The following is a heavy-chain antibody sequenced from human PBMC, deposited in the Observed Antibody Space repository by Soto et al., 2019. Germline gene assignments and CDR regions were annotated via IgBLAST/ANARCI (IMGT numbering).Heavy chain of an antibody. CDR1: GFTFTSSA. D-gene: IGHD3-10*01. CDR3: AAGTMVRGSPYYFDY. Sequence: SVKVSCKASGFTFTSSAMQWVRQARGQRLEWIGWIVVGSGNTNYAQKFQERVTITRDMSTSTAYMELSSLRSEDTAVYYCAAGTMVRGSPYYFDYWGQGTLVTVSS. J-gene: IGHJ4*02. CDR2: IVVGSGNT. V-gene: IGHV1-58*02.